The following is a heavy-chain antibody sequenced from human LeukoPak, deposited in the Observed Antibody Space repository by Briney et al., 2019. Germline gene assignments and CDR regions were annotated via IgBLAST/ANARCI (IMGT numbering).Heavy chain of an antibody. Sequence: PGGSLRLSCAASGFTFSSYGVHWVRQAPGKGLEWVAVIAYDGSNKYYADSVKGRFTISRDNSKNTLYLQMNSLRAEDTAVYFCAKDHYDSSGYSDAFDIWGQGTMVTVSS. CDR1: GFTFSSYG. CDR2: IAYDGSNK. V-gene: IGHV3-33*06. CDR3: AKDHYDSSGYSDAFDI. D-gene: IGHD3-22*01. J-gene: IGHJ3*02.